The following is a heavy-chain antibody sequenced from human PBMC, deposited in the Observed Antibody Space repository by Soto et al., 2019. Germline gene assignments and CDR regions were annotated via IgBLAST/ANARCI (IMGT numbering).Heavy chain of an antibody. D-gene: IGHD2-21*01. V-gene: IGHV3-53*01. CDR2: IYSDGTT. CDR1: GFLVTSNY. CDR3: AKGGPGASSGLCES. Sequence: GGSLRLSCAASGFLVTSNYMSWVRQAPGQGLEWVSVIYSDGTTNYAESVKGRFTISRDKSKNTVFLQMSSLRAEDTAVYYCAKGGPGASSGLCESWGQGTLVTVSS. J-gene: IGHJ5*02.